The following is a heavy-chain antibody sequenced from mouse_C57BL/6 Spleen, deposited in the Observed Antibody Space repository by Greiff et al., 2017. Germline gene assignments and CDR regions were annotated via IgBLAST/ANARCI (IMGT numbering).Heavy chain of an antibody. J-gene: IGHJ3*01. Sequence: VQLQQSGAELVKPGASVKLSCKASGYTFTSYWMQWVKQRPGQGLEWIGEIDPSDSYTNYNQKFKGKATLTVDTSSSTAYMQLSSLTSEDSAVYYCARLDGYPVAYWGQGTLVTVSA. V-gene: IGHV1-50*01. D-gene: IGHD2-3*01. CDR3: ARLDGYPVAY. CDR2: IDPSDSYT. CDR1: GYTFTSYW.